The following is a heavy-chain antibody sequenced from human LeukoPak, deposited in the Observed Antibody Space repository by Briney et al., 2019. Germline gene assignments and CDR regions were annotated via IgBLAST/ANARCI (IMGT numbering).Heavy chain of an antibody. Sequence: GASVTVSCKASGGTFSSYAISWVRQAPGKGLEWMGRIIPIVGIANYAQKFQGRVTITADKSTSIAYMDLSSLRSEDTAVYYCARDMGFVDYYGSGSPFDYWGQGTLVTVSS. D-gene: IGHD3-10*01. CDR2: IIPIVGIA. J-gene: IGHJ4*02. CDR3: ARDMGFVDYYGSGSPFDY. CDR1: GGTFSSYA. V-gene: IGHV1-69*04.